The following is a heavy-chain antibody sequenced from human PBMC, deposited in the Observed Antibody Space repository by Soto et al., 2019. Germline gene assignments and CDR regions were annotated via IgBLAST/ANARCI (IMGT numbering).Heavy chain of an antibody. V-gene: IGHV3-33*01. CDR3: ASLPTVTYLGAFDI. J-gene: IGHJ3*02. D-gene: IGHD4-17*01. Sequence: QVQLVESGGGVVQPGRSLRLSCAASGFTFRSYGMHWVRQAPGKGLEWVAVIWYDGSNKYYADSVKGRFTISRDNSKNTLYLQMNSLRAEDTAVYYCASLPTVTYLGAFDIWGQGTMVTVSS. CDR1: GFTFRSYG. CDR2: IWYDGSNK.